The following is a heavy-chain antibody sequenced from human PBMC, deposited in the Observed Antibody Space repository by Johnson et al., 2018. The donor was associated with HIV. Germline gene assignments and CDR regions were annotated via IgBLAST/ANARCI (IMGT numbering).Heavy chain of an antibody. CDR2: VNWSGGRT. D-gene: IGHD1-26*01. J-gene: IGHJ3*02. CDR1: GFTFDDYA. Sequence: VQLVESGGGVVRPGGSLRLSCAASGFTFDDYAMHWVRQAPGKGLEWVSGVNWSGGRTDYADSVKGRFTLSRDNAKNSLSLQMNSLRGEDTAVYYCARGGRYSESVNDAHDIWGQGTKVTVSS. V-gene: IGHV3-20*04. CDR3: ARGGRYSESVNDAHDI.